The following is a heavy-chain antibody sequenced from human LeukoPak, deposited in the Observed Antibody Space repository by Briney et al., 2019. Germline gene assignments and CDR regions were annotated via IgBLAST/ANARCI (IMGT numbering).Heavy chain of an antibody. Sequence: SETLSLTCTVSGGSISSYYWSWIRQPPGKGLVWIGEINHSESTNYNPSLKSRVTISVDTSKNQFSLKLSSVTAADTAVYYCARRSRKLRYFDWSPIQSCGWFDPWGQGTLVTVSS. J-gene: IGHJ5*02. CDR1: GGSISSYY. V-gene: IGHV4-34*01. CDR2: INHSEST. D-gene: IGHD3-9*01. CDR3: ARRSRKLRYFDWSPIQSCGWFDP.